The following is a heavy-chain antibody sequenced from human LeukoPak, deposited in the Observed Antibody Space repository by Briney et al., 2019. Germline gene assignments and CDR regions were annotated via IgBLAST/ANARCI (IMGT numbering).Heavy chain of an antibody. J-gene: IGHJ4*02. CDR2: ISWNSGSI. V-gene: IGHV3-9*03. CDR3: ARDGSGDFDY. Sequence: GGSLRLSCAASGFTFDDYAMHWVRQAPGKGLEWVSGISWNSGSIGYADSVKGRFTISRDNAKNSLYLQMNSLRAEDMALYYCARDGSGDFDYWGQGTLVTVSS. CDR1: GFTFDDYA. D-gene: IGHD4-17*01.